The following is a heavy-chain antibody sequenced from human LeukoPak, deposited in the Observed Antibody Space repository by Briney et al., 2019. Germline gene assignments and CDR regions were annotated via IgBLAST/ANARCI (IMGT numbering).Heavy chain of an antibody. Sequence: ASVKVSCKASGYTFTSYDVNWVRQAPGQRPEWMGWINAGIGNTRYSERFQDRITITRDTSASTVHMELSSLRSEDTAVYYCARDMGGSGSYSYWGQGTLVTVSS. CDR3: ARDMGGSGSYSY. V-gene: IGHV1-3*01. CDR1: GYTFTSYD. D-gene: IGHD3-10*01. J-gene: IGHJ4*02. CDR2: INAGIGNT.